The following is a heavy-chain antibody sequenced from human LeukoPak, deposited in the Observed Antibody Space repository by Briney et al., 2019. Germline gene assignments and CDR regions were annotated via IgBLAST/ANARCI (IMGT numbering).Heavy chain of an antibody. CDR1: GGTISSYY. CDR3: ARGASSSWYPNYYGMDV. D-gene: IGHD6-13*01. Sequence: SETLSLTCTVSGGTISSYYWSWIRQPPGKGLEWIGYIYYSGSTNYNPSLKSRVTISVDTSKNQFSLKLSSVTAADTAVYYCARGASSSWYPNYYGMDVWGQGTTVTVS. J-gene: IGHJ6*02. V-gene: IGHV4-59*01. CDR2: IYYSGST.